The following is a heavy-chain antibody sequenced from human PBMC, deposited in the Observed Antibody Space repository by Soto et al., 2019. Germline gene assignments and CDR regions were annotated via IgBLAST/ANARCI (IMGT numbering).Heavy chain of an antibody. D-gene: IGHD2-2*01. CDR1: GYTFIAHF. CDR3: VRAQSRQLLLAWFDA. V-gene: IGHV1-2*02. CDR2: IYPDTGGT. J-gene: IGHJ5*02. Sequence: QVQLVQSGAEVKKPGASVTVSCEASGYTFIAHFIHWVRQAPGQGLEWMGWIYPDTGGTNYAQKFRDLVTMTRDTSVSTAYMEVNGLKSDDTAVYYCVRAQSRQLLLAWFDAWGQGTLVTVSS.